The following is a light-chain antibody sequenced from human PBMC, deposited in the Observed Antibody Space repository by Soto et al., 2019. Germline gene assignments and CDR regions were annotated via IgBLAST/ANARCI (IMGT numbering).Light chain of an antibody. CDR1: SSDFGGYNV. V-gene: IGLV2-23*03. J-gene: IGLJ3*02. CDR2: EGT. CDR3: CSYADTSTFWVV. Sequence: QSALTQPASVSGSPGQSITISCSGTSSDFGGYNVVSWYQQHPGKAPKLIIYEGTKRPSGVSNRFSGSKSGNAASLTISGLQTEGEADDYYCSYADTSTFWVVFGGGTKLTVL.